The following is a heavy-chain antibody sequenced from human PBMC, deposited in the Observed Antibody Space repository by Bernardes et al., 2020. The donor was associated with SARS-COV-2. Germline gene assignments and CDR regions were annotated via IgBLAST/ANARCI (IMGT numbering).Heavy chain of an antibody. V-gene: IGHV4-59*08. CDR1: GGSISSYY. CDR2: IYYSGST. CDR3: ARQDIGAIFGVVITPAGMDV. Sequence: SETLSLTRTVSGGSISSYYWSWIRQPPGKGLEWIGYIYYSGSTNYNPSLKSRVTISVDTSKNQFSLKLSSVTAAGTAVYYCARQDIGAIFGVVITPAGMDVWGQGTTVTVSS. J-gene: IGHJ6*02. D-gene: IGHD3-3*01.